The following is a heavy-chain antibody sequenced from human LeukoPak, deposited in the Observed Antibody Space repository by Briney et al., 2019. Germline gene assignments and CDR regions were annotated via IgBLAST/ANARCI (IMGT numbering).Heavy chain of an antibody. J-gene: IGHJ3*02. CDR1: GFTFSDYY. D-gene: IGHD1-1*01. CDR2: ISSSGTTI. Sequence: GGSLRLSCAASGFTFSDYYMSWIRQAPGKGLEWVSYISSSGTTIYYADSVKGRFTISRDNAKNSVNLQMNSLRAEDTAMYFCAREDNLSDAFDIWGQGTMAPSLQ. V-gene: IGHV3-11*01. CDR3: AREDNLSDAFDI.